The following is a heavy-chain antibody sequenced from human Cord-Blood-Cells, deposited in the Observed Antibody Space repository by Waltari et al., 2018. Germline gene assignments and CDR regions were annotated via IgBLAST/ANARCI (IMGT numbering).Heavy chain of an antibody. CDR1: GFTFSSYG. Sequence: QVQLVESGGGVVQPGRSLRLSCAASGFTFSSYGMPWVRQAPGKGLEWVAVIWYDGSNKYYADSVKGRFTISRDNSKNTLYLQMNSLRAEDTAVYYCARELDDDAFDIWGQGTMVTVSS. V-gene: IGHV3-33*01. J-gene: IGHJ3*02. CDR2: IWYDGSNK. D-gene: IGHD1-1*01. CDR3: ARELDDDAFDI.